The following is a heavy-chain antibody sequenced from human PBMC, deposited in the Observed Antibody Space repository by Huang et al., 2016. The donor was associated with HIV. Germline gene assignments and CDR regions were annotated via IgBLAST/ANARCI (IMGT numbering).Heavy chain of an antibody. CDR2: IGSDSRDT. V-gene: IGHV1-18*01. J-gene: IGHJ3*01. CDR1: GYDFGSYG. D-gene: IGHD2-2*02. CDR3: ARDPCYINRWKRNDASFL. Sequence: QVQLVQSGGEAMQPGASVRVSCKASGYDFGSYGRSWVRQAPGQGPEWLGWIGSDSRDTCSAQKFQGRVTMTPDTSTTTTYMELRRLRSDDTAMYYCARDPCYINRWKRNDASFLWGQGTMITVSS.